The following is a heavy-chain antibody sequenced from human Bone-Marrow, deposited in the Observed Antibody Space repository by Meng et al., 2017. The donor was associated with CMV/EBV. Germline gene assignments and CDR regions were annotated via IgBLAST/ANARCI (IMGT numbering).Heavy chain of an antibody. CDR3: ARVGDVVVPAGDYYYGMDV. V-gene: IGHV1-69*02. Sequence: SVKVSCKASGGTFSSYTISWVRQAPGQGLEWMGRIIPILGIANYAQKFQGRVTITADKSTSTAYMELSSLRSEDTAVYYCARVGDVVVPAGDYYYGMDVWGQGTTVTVSS. CDR2: IIPILGIA. CDR1: GGTFSSYT. D-gene: IGHD2-2*01. J-gene: IGHJ6*02.